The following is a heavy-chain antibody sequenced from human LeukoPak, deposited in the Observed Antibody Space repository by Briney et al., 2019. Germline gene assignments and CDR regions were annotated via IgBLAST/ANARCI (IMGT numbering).Heavy chain of an antibody. J-gene: IGHJ6*03. CDR1: GGSISSCH. CDR2: IYYSGST. D-gene: IGHD3-3*01. V-gene: IGHV4-59*01. CDR3: ARFWSGGKNYYYCYYMDV. Sequence: PSETLSLTCSVSGGSISSCHSSWIRQPPGKGLEWIGYIYYSGSTNYNPSLKSRVTISVDTSKNQFSLKLSSVTAADTAVYYCARFWSGGKNYYYCYYMDVWGKGTTVTVSS.